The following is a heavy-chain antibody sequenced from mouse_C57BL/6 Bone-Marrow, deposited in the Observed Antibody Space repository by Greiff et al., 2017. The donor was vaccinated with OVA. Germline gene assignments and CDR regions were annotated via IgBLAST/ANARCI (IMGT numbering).Heavy chain of an antibody. CDR1: GYTFTSYT. D-gene: IGHD2-5*01. Sequence: QVQLQQSGAELARPGASVKMSCKASGYTFTSYTMHWVKQRPGQGLEWIGYINPSSGDTKYNQKFKDKATLTADKPSSTAYMQLSSLTSEDSAVYYCARAYYSNPRYYYAMDYWGQGTSVTVSS. J-gene: IGHJ4*01. V-gene: IGHV1-4*01. CDR3: ARAYYSNPRYYYAMDY. CDR2: INPSSGDT.